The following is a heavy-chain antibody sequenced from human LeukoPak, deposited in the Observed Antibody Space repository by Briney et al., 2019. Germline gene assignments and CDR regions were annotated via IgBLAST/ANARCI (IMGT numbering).Heavy chain of an antibody. D-gene: IGHD3-16*02. V-gene: IGHV4-39*07. CDR2: IYYSGST. CDR1: GGSISSSSYY. J-gene: IGHJ6*03. Sequence: PSETLSLTCSVSGGSISSSSYYWGWIRQPPGKGLEWIGNIYYSGSTYYNPSLKSRVTISVDTSKNQFSLKLSSVTAADTAVYFCASLRSYSYYYYYIDVWGKGTTVTVSS. CDR3: ASLRSYSYYYYYIDV.